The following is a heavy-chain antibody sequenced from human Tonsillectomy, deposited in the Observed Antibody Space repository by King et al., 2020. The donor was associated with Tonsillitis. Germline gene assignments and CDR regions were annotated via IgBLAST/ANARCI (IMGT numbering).Heavy chain of an antibody. V-gene: IGHV3-23*04. CDR1: GFTFSSSA. CDR3: AKVVSTAMVYSFDY. J-gene: IGHJ4*02. Sequence: VQLVESGGGLVQPGGSLRLSCAASGFTFSSSAMAWVRQAPEKGLEWVSGISGSGGSTYYADSVKGRFTISRDNSKNTLYLQMNILGAEDTALYYCAKVVSTAMVYSFDYWGQGTLVTVSS. D-gene: IGHD5-18*01. CDR2: ISGSGGST.